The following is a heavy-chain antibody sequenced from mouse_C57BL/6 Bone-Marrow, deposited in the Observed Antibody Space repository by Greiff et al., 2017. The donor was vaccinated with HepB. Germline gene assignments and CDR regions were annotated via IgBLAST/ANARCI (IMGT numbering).Heavy chain of an antibody. CDR2: IDPSDSYT. CDR1: GYTFTSYW. V-gene: IGHV1-69*01. Sequence: QVQLQQPGAELVMPGASVKLSCKASGYTFTSYWMHWVKQRPGQGLEWIGEIDPSDSYTNYNQKFKGKSTLTVDKSSSTAYMQLSSLTSEDSAVYDWAITVVGAMDYWGQGTSVTVSS. J-gene: IGHJ4*01. D-gene: IGHD1-1*01. CDR3: AITVVGAMDY.